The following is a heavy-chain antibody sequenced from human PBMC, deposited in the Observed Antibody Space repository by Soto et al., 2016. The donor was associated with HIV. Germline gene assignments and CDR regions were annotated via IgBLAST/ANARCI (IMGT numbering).Heavy chain of an antibody. D-gene: IGHD3-16*01. CDR2: INHSGST. Sequence: QVQLQQWGAGLLKPSETLSLTCAVYGGSFSGYYWSWTRQSPGKGLQWIGEINHSGSTKYNPSLKSRVTISVDTSKNQFSLKLTSVTAADTAVYYCAREGDFLYYFDYWGRGTLVTVSS. V-gene: IGHV4-34*01. CDR1: GGSFSGYY. J-gene: IGHJ4*02. CDR3: AREGDFLYYFDY.